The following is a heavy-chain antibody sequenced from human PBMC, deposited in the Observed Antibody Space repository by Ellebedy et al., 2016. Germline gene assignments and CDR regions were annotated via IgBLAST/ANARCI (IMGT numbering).Heavy chain of an antibody. J-gene: IGHJ4*02. V-gene: IGHV3-66*01. CDR2: LYSGGTI. Sequence: GGSLRLSCAVSGFTVSSNYMSWVRQAPGKGLEWVSVLYSGGTIYYADSVKGRFTISRDDLKNTLYLQMNSLRAEDTAIYFCGRGNGVFGPEPLDYWGQGTLVTVSS. D-gene: IGHD1-14*01. CDR1: GFTVSSNY. CDR3: GRGNGVFGPEPLDY.